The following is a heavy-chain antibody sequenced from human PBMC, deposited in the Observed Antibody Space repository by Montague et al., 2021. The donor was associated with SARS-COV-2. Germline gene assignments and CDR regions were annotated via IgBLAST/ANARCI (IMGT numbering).Heavy chain of an antibody. CDR2: INHSGST. D-gene: IGHD2-2*01. CDR3: ARVRAVPAAMRIFSLGRSYYGMDV. Sequence: SETLSLTCAVYGGSFSGYYWSWIRQPPGKGLEWIGEINHSGSTNYNPSLKSRVTISVDTSKNQFSLKLSSVTAADTAVYYCARVRAVPAAMRIFSLGRSYYGMDVGGQGTTVTVPS. V-gene: IGHV4-34*01. CDR1: GGSFSGYY. J-gene: IGHJ6*02.